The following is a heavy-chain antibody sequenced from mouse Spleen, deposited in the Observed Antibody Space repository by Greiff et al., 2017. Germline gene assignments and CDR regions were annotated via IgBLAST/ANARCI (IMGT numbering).Heavy chain of an antibody. CDR3: ARQRYFDV. V-gene: IGHV5-9-1*01. J-gene: IGHJ1*01. CDR2: ISSGGSYT. Sequence: EVMLVESGGGLVKPGGSLKLSCAASGFTFSSYAMSWVRQTPEKRLEWVATISSGGSYTYYPDSVKGRFTISRDNARNTLYLQMSSLRSEDTAMYYCARQRYFDVWGAGTTVTVSS. CDR1: GFTFSSYA.